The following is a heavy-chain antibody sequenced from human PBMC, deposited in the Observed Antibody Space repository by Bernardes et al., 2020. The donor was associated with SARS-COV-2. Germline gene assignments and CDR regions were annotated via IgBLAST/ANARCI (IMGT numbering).Heavy chain of an antibody. D-gene: IGHD1-26*01. CDR2: ISYDGSNK. Sequence: GVPLRLYCVSSGITFSSYGMHCVPRTPGKGLEWVTVISYDGSNKYYADSVKGRFTISRDNSKNTLYLQMNSLRAEDTAVYYCANPNSGSYFGGFDYWGQGTLVTVSS. J-gene: IGHJ4*02. CDR1: GITFSSYG. CDR3: ANPNSGSYFGGFDY. V-gene: IGHV3-30*18.